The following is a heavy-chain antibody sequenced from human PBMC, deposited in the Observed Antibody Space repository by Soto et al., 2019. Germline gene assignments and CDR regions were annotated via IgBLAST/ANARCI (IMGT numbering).Heavy chain of an antibody. J-gene: IGHJ5*02. V-gene: IGHV4-31*03. D-gene: IGHD3-10*01. CDR1: GGSISSGGYY. CDR3: ARDDYGSGIHWFDP. CDR2: IYYSGST. Sequence: SETLSLTCTVSGGSISSGGYYWSWIRQHPGKGLEWIGYIYYSGSTYYNPSLKSRVTISVDTSKNQFSLKLSSVTAADTAVYYCARDDYGSGIHWFDPWGQGTLVTVSS.